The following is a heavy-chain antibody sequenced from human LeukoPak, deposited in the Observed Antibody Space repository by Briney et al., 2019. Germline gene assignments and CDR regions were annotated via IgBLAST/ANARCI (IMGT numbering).Heavy chain of an antibody. V-gene: IGHV1-2*02. D-gene: IGHD2-15*01. CDR1: GYTFTSYY. CDR3: ANSGSSYWAY. J-gene: IGHJ4*02. Sequence: GASVKVSCKASGYTFTSYYIHWVRQAPGQGLEWMGWINPNSGGTNSGPNFQGRVTMTRDTSISTAYIELSRLTSDDTAIYYCANSGSSYWAYWGQGTLVTVSS. CDR2: INPNSGGT.